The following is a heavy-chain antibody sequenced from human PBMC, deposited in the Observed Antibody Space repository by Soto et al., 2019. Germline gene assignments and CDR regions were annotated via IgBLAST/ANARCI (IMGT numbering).Heavy chain of an antibody. J-gene: IGHJ3*02. CDR3: TKDAEAYDFAFDK. D-gene: IGHD3-3*01. V-gene: IGHV3-23*01. CDR1: GFSFSNYS. CDR2: ITKTGRST. Sequence: GGSLRLSCATSGFSFSNYSMNRVRQAPGKGLEWVSGITKTGRSTFIADSVRGRFTISRDNLKNIMYLQMNSLRVDDTALYYCTKDAEAYDFAFDKWGQGTMVAVSS.